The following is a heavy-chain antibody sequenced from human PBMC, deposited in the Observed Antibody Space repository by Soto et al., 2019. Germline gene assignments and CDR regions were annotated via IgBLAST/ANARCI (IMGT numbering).Heavy chain of an antibody. D-gene: IGHD2-8*02. CDR1: GGSISSYY. V-gene: IGHV4-59*01. Sequence: SETLSLTCTVSGGSISSYYWSWIRQPPGKGLEWIGYIYYSGSTNYNPSLKSRVTISVDTSKNQFSLKLSSVTAAVTAVYYCARDRPPSGFDYWGQGTLVTVSS. J-gene: IGHJ4*02. CDR3: ARDRPPSGFDY. CDR2: IYYSGST.